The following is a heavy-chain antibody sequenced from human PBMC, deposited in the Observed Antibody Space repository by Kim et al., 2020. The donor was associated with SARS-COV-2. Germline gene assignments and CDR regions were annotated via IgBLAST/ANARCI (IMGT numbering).Heavy chain of an antibody. CDR3: ARDRAGARCTGGVCSGSWFDP. J-gene: IGHJ5*02. Sequence: FTISRDNSKNTLYLQMNSLRAEDTAVYYCARDRAGARCTGGVCSGSWFDPWGQGTLVTVSS. D-gene: IGHD2-8*02. V-gene: IGHV3-30*07.